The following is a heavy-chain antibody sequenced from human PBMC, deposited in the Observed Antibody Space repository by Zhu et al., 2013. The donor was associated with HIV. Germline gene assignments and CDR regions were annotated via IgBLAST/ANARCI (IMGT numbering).Heavy chain of an antibody. CDR1: GYTFTGYY. CDR2: INPNSGAT. D-gene: IGHD5-12*01. Sequence: QVQLVQSGTEVKKPGATVKVSCKASGYTFTGYYMHWVRQAPGQGLEWMGWINPNSGATNYAQKFQGRVTMTRDTSISTAYMELNRLRSDDTAVYYCAGGDSGTIGDYWGQGTLLTVSS. CDR3: AGGDSGTIGDY. J-gene: IGHJ4*02. V-gene: IGHV1-2*02.